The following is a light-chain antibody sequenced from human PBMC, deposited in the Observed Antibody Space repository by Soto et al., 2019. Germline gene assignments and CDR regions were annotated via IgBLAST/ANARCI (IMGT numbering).Light chain of an antibody. V-gene: IGKV1-17*01. Sequence: DIQMTQSPSSLSASVGDRVTITCRASQAIRNDVGWYQQKPGKDPKRLIYVASRLESRVQSRFSGSGFGTEFTLTISGLQPEDFATCYCLQHNNYPWTFCQGTRVQIK. CDR1: QAIRND. CDR3: LQHNNYPWT. J-gene: IGKJ1*01. CDR2: VAS.